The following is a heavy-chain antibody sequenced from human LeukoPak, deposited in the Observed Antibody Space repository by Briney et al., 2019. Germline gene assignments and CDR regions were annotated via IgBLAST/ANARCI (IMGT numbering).Heavy chain of an antibody. J-gene: IGHJ4*02. Sequence: GGSLRLSCAASGFTFSSYEMNWVRQAPGKGLEWVANIKQDGSEKYYVDSVKGRFTISRDDARNSVYLQMNSLRAEDTAVYYCARDKIVGATYFDSWGQGTLVTVPS. CDR2: IKQDGSEK. D-gene: IGHD1-26*01. CDR3: ARDKIVGATYFDS. V-gene: IGHV3-7*01. CDR1: GFTFSSYE.